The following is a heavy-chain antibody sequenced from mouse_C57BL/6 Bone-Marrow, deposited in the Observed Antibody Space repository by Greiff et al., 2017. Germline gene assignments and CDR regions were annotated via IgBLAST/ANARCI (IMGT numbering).Heavy chain of an antibody. CDR3: ARDYYGNYVINY. D-gene: IGHD2-1*01. CDR1: GYSFTGYY. CDR2: INPSTGGT. Sequence: EVQLQQSGPELVKPGASVKISCKASGYSFTGYYMHWVKQSSEKSLEWIGEINPSTGGTSYNQKFKGKATLTVDKSSSTAYMQLKSLTSEDSAVYYCARDYYGNYVINYWGKGTTLTVSS. J-gene: IGHJ2*01. V-gene: IGHV1-43*01.